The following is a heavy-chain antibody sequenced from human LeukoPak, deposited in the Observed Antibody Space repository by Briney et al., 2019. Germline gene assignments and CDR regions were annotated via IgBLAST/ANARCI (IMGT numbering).Heavy chain of an antibody. CDR3: AKGGTMVRGVNPLGDYGMDV. V-gene: IGHV1-8*01. CDR2: MNPNT. J-gene: IGHJ6*02. CDR1: GYTFTSYD. Sequence: ASVKVSCKASGYTFTSYDINWVRQATGQGLEWMGWMNPNTGYAQKFQGRVTMTRDTSISTAYMELRSLRSEDTAVYYCAKGGTMVRGVNPLGDYGMDVWGQGTTVTVSS. D-gene: IGHD3-10*01.